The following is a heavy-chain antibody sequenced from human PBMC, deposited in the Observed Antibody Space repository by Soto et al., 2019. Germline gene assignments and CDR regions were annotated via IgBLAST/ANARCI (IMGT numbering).Heavy chain of an antibody. CDR1: GVSVNSGSFY. D-gene: IGHD4-17*01. CDR2: VPYSGTT. J-gene: IGHJ4*02. V-gene: IGHV4-61*01. Sequence: QVLLQESGPGLVKPSETLSLTCTVSGVSVNSGSFYWTWIRQPPGKGLEWIGFVPYSGTTKYNASLKSRVTISVDTSRSQISLKVSSVTAADTAVYYCARGATVTHSDYWGQGTLVTVSS. CDR3: ARGATVTHSDY.